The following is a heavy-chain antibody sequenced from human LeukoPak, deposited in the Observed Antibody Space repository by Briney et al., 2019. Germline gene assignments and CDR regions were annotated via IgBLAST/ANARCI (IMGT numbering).Heavy chain of an antibody. CDR3: AKDSSPIVVVPAAIRADSGLEDYYMDV. D-gene: IGHD2-2*01. CDR1: GFTFASYG. J-gene: IGHJ6*03. CDR2: IRYDGNSK. Sequence: GGSLRLSCAASGFTFASYGIHWVRQAPGKGLEWVAFIRYDGNSKYYADSVKGRFTISRDNSKNTLYLQMNSLRAEDTAVYYCAKDSSPIVVVPAAIRADSGLEDYYMDVWGKGTTVTVSS. V-gene: IGHV3-30*02.